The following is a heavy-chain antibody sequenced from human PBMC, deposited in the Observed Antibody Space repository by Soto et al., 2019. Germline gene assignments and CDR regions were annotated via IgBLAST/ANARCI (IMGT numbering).Heavy chain of an antibody. CDR1: GYTFTSYA. CDR2: INAGNGNT. J-gene: IGHJ4*02. D-gene: IGHD3-3*01. CDR3: AREWGITIFGVVPMGNY. Sequence: ASVKVSCKASGYTFTSYAMHWVRQAPVQRLEWMGWINAGNGNTKYSQKFQGRVTITRDTSASTAYMELSSLRSEDTAVYYCAREWGITIFGVVPMGNYWGQGTLVTVS. V-gene: IGHV1-3*01.